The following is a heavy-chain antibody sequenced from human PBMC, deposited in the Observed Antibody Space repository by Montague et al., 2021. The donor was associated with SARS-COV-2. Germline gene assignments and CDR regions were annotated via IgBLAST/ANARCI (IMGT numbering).Heavy chain of an antibody. J-gene: IGHJ5*02. V-gene: IGHV4-34*01. Sequence: SETLSLTCAVYGGSFSGYYWSWIRKPPGKGLEWIGEINHSGSTNYNPSLKSRVTISVDTSKNQFSLKLSSVTAADTAVYYCARLVWFGELSSENWFDPWGQGTLVTVSS. CDR3: ARLVWFGELSSENWFDP. CDR1: GGSFSGYY. D-gene: IGHD3-10*01. CDR2: INHSGST.